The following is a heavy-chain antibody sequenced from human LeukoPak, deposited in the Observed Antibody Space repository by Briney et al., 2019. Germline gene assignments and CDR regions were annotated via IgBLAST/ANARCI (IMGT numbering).Heavy chain of an antibody. Sequence: GRSLRLPCAASGFTFNTYTINWVRQAPGKGLEWVALISYDGTNEYYADSVKGRFTISRDNSKNTVSVQMNSLRIEDTAVYYCARAGGCSGGSCYYYYYGMDVWGKGTTVTVSS. J-gene: IGHJ6*04. CDR1: GFTFNTYT. CDR3: ARAGGCSGGSCYYYYYGMDV. D-gene: IGHD2-15*01. V-gene: IGHV3-30*04. CDR2: ISYDGTNE.